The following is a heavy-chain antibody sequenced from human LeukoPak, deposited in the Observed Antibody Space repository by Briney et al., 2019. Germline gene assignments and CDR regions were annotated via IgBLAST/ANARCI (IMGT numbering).Heavy chain of an antibody. D-gene: IGHD3-9*01. V-gene: IGHV1-18*01. CDR2: FCPYNCNT. Sequence: WFCPYNCNTTYAQKLHGRVTMTPDTSTSTAYMELRSLRSDDTAVYYCARGLGLNLNWLDPWGQGTLVTVSS. CDR3: ARGLGLNLNWLDP. J-gene: IGHJ5*02.